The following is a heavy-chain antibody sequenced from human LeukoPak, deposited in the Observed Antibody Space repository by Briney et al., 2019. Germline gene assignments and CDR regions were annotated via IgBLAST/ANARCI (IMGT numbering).Heavy chain of an antibody. Sequence: PSETLSLTCTVSGGSISSVAYYWGWIRQPPGKGLEWIATIHNTGSTYYNPSLKSRITISIDASRNQISLELNSVTAADTAIYYGAKTHLGVPHDYWGQGTLVTVSS. CDR1: GGSISSVAYY. J-gene: IGHJ4*02. CDR2: IHNTGST. D-gene: IGHD3-3*01. V-gene: IGHV4-39*01. CDR3: AKTHLGVPHDY.